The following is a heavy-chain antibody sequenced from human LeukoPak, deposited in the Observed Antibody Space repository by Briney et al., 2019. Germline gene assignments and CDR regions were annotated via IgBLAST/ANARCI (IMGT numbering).Heavy chain of an antibody. CDR2: INHSGST. Sequence: SETLSLTCAVYGGSFSGYYWSWIRQPPGKGLEWIGEINHSGSTNYNPSLKSRVTISVDTSKNQFSLKLSSVTAAATDVYYCASRTSSSWYLGWFDPWGQGTLVTVSS. J-gene: IGHJ5*02. CDR3: ASRTSSSWYLGWFDP. D-gene: IGHD6-13*01. CDR1: GGSFSGYY. V-gene: IGHV4-34*01.